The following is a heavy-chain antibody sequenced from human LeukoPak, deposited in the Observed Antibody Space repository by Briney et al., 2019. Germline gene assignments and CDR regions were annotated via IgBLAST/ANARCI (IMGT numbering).Heavy chain of an antibody. CDR2: ISSTSSYT. J-gene: IGHJ4*02. CDR1: GIPFSDYY. D-gene: IGHD6-13*01. V-gene: IGHV3-11*03. Sequence: GGSLRLSCVVSGIPFSDYYMDWIRQAPGKGLEWISYISSTSSYTDYADSVKGRFTISRDNAQNALFLQMNSLRVEDTAVYYCAAGTAADYWGQGTRVAVSS. CDR3: AAGTAADY.